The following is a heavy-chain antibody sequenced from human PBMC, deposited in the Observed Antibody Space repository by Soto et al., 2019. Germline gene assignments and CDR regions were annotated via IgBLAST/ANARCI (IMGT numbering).Heavy chain of an antibody. CDR3: AKYPELVVVAATPFWFDP. CDR2: ISGSGGST. CDR1: GFPFSSYA. V-gene: IGHV3-23*01. D-gene: IGHD2-15*01. Sequence: PGGSLRLSCAASGFPFSSYAMSWVRQAPGKGLEWVSAISGSGGSTYYADSVKGRFTISRDNSKNTLYLQMNSLRAEDTAVYYCAKYPELVVVAATPFWFDPWGQGTLVTVSS. J-gene: IGHJ5*02.